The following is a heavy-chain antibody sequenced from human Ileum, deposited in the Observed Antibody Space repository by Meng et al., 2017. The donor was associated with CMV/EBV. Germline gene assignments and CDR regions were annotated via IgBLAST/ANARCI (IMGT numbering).Heavy chain of an antibody. CDR1: GFSLSTNGVG. CDR3: ANRRGSGWYETYFDS. CDR2: IYWDDTK. Sequence: QIPLKDSGPTPLNPTQTLTLTCTFSGFSLSTNGVGVGWIRQPPGKALEWLALIYWDDTKRYSPSLKSRLTISKDTSKNQVVLTMTNTDTVDTATYYCANRRGSGWYETYFDSWGQGTLVTVSS. V-gene: IGHV2-5*02. J-gene: IGHJ4*02. D-gene: IGHD6-19*01.